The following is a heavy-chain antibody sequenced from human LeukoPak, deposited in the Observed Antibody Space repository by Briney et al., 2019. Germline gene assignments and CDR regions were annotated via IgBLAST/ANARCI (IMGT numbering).Heavy chain of an antibody. V-gene: IGHV4-34*01. J-gene: IGHJ4*02. CDR1: GGSFSGYY. Sequence: SETLSLTCAVYGGSFSGYYWSWIRQPPGKGLEWIGEINHSGSTNYNPSLKSRVTISVDTSKNQFSLKLSSVTAADTAVYYCARDGYSSSWDYWGQGTLVTVPS. D-gene: IGHD6-13*01. CDR3: ARDGYSSSWDY. CDR2: INHSGST.